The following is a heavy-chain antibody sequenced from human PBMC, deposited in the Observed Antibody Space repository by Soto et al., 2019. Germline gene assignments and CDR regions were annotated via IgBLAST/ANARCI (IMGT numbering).Heavy chain of an antibody. CDR1: GGTFSSYA. V-gene: IGHV1-69*12. D-gene: IGHD2-21*01. Sequence: QVQLVQSGAEVKKPGSSVKVSCKASGGTFSSYAISGVRHAPGQGLEWMGGIIPIFGTANYAQKLQGRVTITADESTSTAYMELSSLRSEDTAVYYCARDSYSNHYYGTDVWGQGTTVTVSS. CDR2: IIPIFGTA. J-gene: IGHJ6*02. CDR3: ARDSYSNHYYGTDV.